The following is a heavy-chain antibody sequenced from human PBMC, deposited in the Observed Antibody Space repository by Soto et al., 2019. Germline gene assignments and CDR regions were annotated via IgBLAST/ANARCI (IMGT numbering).Heavy chain of an antibody. CDR2: IDPSDSYT. J-gene: IGHJ6*02. CDR1: GYSFTSYW. V-gene: IGHV5-10-1*01. Sequence: GESLKISCKGSGYSFTSYWISWVRQMPGKGLEWMGRIDPSDSYTNYSPSFQGHVTISADKSISTAYLQWSSLKASDTAMYYCARRSSLNKGYYYYGRDVWGQGTTVTGS. D-gene: IGHD2-2*01. CDR3: ARRSSLNKGYYYYGRDV.